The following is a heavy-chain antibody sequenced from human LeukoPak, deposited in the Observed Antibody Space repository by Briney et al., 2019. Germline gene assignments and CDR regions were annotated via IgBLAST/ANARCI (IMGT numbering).Heavy chain of an antibody. CDR1: GFTFGDYS. D-gene: IGHD2-2*01. V-gene: IGHV3-7*01. J-gene: IGHJ4*02. CDR2: IKDGSEK. Sequence: GGSLRLSCTASGFTFGDYSMTWVRQAPGKGLEWVANIKDGSEKYYLDSVEGRFTISSDNAKKSLFLQMDSLRAEDTAVYYCARIGYCSGTYCSGFDYWSQGALVTVSS. CDR3: ARIGYCSGTYCSGFDY.